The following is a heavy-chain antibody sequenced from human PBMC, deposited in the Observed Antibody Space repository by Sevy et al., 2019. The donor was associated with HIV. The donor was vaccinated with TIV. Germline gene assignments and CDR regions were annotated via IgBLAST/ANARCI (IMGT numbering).Heavy chain of an antibody. CDR3: ARGEVAAAAGSLNSYYYYYMDV. V-gene: IGHV1-69*10. CDR2: IIPILGIA. D-gene: IGHD6-13*01. CDR1: GGTFSSYA. Sequence: ASVKVSCKASGGTFSSYAISWVRQAPGQGLEWMGGIIPILGIANYAQKFQGRVTITADKSTSTAYMELSSLRSEDTAVYYCARGEVAAAAGSLNSYYYYYMDVWGKGTTVTVSS. J-gene: IGHJ6*03.